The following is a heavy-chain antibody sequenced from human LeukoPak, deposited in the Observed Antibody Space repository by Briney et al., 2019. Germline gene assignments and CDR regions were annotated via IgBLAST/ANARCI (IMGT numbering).Heavy chain of an antibody. J-gene: IGHJ1*01. CDR3: ARDRDSSGWEFQH. Sequence: SVKVSCKASGGTFSSYAISWVRQAPGQGLEWMGRIIPIFGTANYAQKFRGRVTITTDESTSTAYMELSSLRSEDTAVYYCARDRDSSGWEFQHWGQGTLVTVSS. V-gene: IGHV1-69*05. CDR2: IIPIFGTA. D-gene: IGHD3-22*01. CDR1: GGTFSSYA.